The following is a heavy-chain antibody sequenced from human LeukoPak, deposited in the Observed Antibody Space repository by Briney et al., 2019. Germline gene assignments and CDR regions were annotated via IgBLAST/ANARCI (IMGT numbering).Heavy chain of an antibody. V-gene: IGHV4-34*01. CDR1: GGSFSGYY. CDR3: ARGIYHYDAFDI. Sequence: SSETLSLTCAVYGGSFSGYYWSWIRQPPGKGLEWIGEINHSGSTNYNPSLKSRVTISVDTSKNQFSLKLSSVTAADTAVYYCARGIYHYDAFDIWGQGTMVTVSS. D-gene: IGHD3-16*02. J-gene: IGHJ3*02. CDR2: INHSGST.